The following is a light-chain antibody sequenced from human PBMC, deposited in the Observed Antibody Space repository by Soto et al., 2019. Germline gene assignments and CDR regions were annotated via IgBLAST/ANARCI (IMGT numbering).Light chain of an antibody. CDR2: AAS. J-gene: IGKJ1*01. CDR1: QGISSY. CDR3: QQLNSYRT. Sequence: DIPLTPSPSFLSASVGDRVTITCRASQGISSYLAWYQQKPGKAPKLLIYAASTLQSGVPSRFSGSGSGTEFTLTISSLQPEDFATYYCQQLNSYRTFGQGTKVDIK. V-gene: IGKV1-9*01.